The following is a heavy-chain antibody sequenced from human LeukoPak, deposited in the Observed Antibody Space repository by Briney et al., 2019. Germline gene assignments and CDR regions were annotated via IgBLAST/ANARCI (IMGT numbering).Heavy chain of an antibody. CDR3: GRGVNYAMDV. Sequence: PSETLSLICTVPGGSMSGYCWNWIRQPPGQGLEWIGCIYYNGITVYSPSLRSRVTISLDTSMNQFSLRLTSVTAADTAVYYCGRGVNYAMDVWGQGTTVTVSS. D-gene: IGHD3-10*01. CDR1: GGSMSGYC. V-gene: IGHV4-59*01. CDR2: IYYNGIT. J-gene: IGHJ6*02.